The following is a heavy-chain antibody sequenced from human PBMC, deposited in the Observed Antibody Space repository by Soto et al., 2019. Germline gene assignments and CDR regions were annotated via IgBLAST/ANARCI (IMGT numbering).Heavy chain of an antibody. V-gene: IGHV1-8*01. Sequence: QVQLVQSGAEVKKPGASVKVSCKASGYTFTSYDINWVRQATGQGLEWMGWMNPNSGNTGYAQKFQVIFTMTRNTSISTAYMERSSLRSEDTAVYYCARGLSLWFGELSPHWGQGTLVTVSS. D-gene: IGHD3-10*01. CDR2: MNPNSGNT. CDR3: ARGLSLWFGELSPH. J-gene: IGHJ1*01. CDR1: GYTFTSYD.